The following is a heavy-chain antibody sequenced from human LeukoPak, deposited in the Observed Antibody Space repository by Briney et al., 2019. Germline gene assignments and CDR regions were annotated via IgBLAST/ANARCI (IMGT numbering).Heavy chain of an antibody. Sequence: GGSLRLSCAASGFTFSSYAMSWVRQAPGEGLEWVSVIYSGGSTYYADSVKGRLTISRDNSKNTLYLQMNSLRVEDTAVYYCARYSSSWYSPFDYWGQGTLVTVSS. CDR2: IYSGGST. CDR1: GFTFSSYA. CDR3: ARYSSSWYSPFDY. V-gene: IGHV3-53*01. D-gene: IGHD6-13*01. J-gene: IGHJ4*02.